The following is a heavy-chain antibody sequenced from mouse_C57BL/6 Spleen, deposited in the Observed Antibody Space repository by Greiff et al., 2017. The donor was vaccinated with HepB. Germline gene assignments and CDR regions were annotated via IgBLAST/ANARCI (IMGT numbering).Heavy chain of an antibody. D-gene: IGHD1-1*01. CDR2: ISNLAYSI. V-gene: IGHV5-15*01. CDR3: ARQAYYYGSSLYWYFDV. CDR1: GFTFSDYG. J-gene: IGHJ1*03. Sequence: EVNVVESGGGLVQPGGSLKLSCAASGFTFSDYGMAWVRQAPRKGPEWVAFISNLAYSIYYADTVTGRFTISRENAKNTLYLEMSSLRSEDTAMYYCARQAYYYGSSLYWYFDVWGTGTTVTVSS.